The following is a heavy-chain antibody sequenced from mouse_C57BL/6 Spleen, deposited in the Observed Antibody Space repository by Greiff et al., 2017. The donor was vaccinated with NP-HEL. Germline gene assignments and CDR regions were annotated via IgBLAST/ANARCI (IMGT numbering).Heavy chain of an antibody. Sequence: VQLQQSGAELVRPGASVKLSCTASGFNIKDDYMHWVKQRPEQGLEWIGWIDPENGDTEYASKFQGKATITADTSSNTAYLQLSSLTSEDTAVYYCITGGLLFAYWGQGTLVTVSA. CDR2: IDPENGDT. CDR1: GFNIKDDY. CDR3: ITGGLLFAY. J-gene: IGHJ3*01. D-gene: IGHD1-1*01. V-gene: IGHV14-4*01.